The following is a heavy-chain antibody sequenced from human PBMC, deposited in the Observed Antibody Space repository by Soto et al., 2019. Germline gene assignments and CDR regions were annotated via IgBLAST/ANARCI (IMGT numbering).Heavy chain of an antibody. D-gene: IGHD4-17*01. Sequence: SDTLSLTCTIPSVSIPGSISYWEWSGYPPGKGLEWIGSIYYSGNRYYSPSLKSRVTMSVDTSKNQFSLKLSSVTATDTAVYYCARHLGDYGYEDYYGMDVWGLGTTVT. CDR1: SVSIPGSISY. V-gene: IGHV4-39*01. CDR2: IYYSGNR. J-gene: IGHJ6*02. CDR3: ARHLGDYGYEDYYGMDV.